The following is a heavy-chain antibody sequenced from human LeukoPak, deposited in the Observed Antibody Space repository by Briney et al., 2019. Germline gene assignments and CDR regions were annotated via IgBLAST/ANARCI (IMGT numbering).Heavy chain of an antibody. CDR2: ISPTGSTT. V-gene: IGHV3-74*01. J-gene: IGHJ4*02. CDR3: ARGPNSNWSGLDF. CDR1: GFSFSGHW. Sequence: QAGGSLRLSCTASGFSFSGHWMHWARQLPGKGLVWVSHISPTGSTTSYADSVKGRFTVSRDNAKNTLYLRVNNPRAEDTAVYYCARGPNSNWSGLDFWGQGTLLTVSS. D-gene: IGHD6-6*01.